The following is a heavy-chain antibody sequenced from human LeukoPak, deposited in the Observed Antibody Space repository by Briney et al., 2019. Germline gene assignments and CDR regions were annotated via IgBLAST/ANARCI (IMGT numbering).Heavy chain of an antibody. CDR2: IYYSGST. V-gene: IGHV4-59*01. J-gene: IGHJ4*02. Sequence: PSETLSLTCTVSGGSISSYYWSWIRQPPGKGLEWIGYIYYSGSTNYNPSLKSRVTISVDTSKNQFSLKLSSVTAADTAVYYCASENPYYYGSGSYFDYWGQGTLVTVSS. CDR3: ASENPYYYGSGSYFDY. D-gene: IGHD3-10*01. CDR1: GGSISSYY.